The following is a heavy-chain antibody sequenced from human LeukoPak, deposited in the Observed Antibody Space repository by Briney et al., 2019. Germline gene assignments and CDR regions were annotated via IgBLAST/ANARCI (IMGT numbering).Heavy chain of an antibody. V-gene: IGHV4-59*01. CDR2: IYYSGST. Sequence: SETLSLTCTVSGGSISSYYWSWIRQPPGEGLEWIGYIYYSGSTNYNPSLKSRVTISVDTSKNQFSLKLSSVTAADTAVYYCARGLRYFDSFHDYWGQGTLVTVSS. CDR1: GGSISSYY. CDR3: ARGLRYFDSFHDY. J-gene: IGHJ4*02. D-gene: IGHD3-9*01.